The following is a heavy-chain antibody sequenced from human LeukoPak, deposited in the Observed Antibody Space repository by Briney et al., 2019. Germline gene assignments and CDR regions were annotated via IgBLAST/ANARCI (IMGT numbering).Heavy chain of an antibody. CDR2: ISWDGGST. D-gene: IGHD6-6*01. Sequence: GGSLRLSCAASGFTFDDYTMHWVRQAPGKGLEWVSLISWDGGSTYYADSVKGRFTISRDNSKNSLYLQMNSLRAEDTAVYYCARVVYSSSSGQDYWGQGTLVTVSS. CDR3: ARVVYSSSSGQDY. V-gene: IGHV3-43*01. J-gene: IGHJ4*02. CDR1: GFTFDDYT.